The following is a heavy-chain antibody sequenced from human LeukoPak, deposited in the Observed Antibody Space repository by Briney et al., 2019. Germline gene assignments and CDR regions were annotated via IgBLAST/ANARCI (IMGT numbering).Heavy chain of an antibody. D-gene: IGHD1-26*01. J-gene: IGHJ4*02. CDR1: GASISSNW. Sequence: TSGTLSLTCAVSGASISSNWWNWVRQPPGKGLEWIGEIHHSGSANYNPSLKSRVTISLDTSEDHFSLRLSSVTAADTAVYYCVRDRGEFSYSHDYWGQGTLVTVSS. CDR3: VRDRGEFSYSHDY. V-gene: IGHV4-4*02. CDR2: IHHSGSA.